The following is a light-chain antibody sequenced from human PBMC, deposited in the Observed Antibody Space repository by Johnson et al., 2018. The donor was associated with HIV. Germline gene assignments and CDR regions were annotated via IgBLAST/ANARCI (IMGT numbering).Light chain of an antibody. CDR2: DNN. Sequence: QSILTQPPSVSAAPGQTVTISCSGSSSNIGNNYVSWYQQIPGRAPKLLIYDNNKRPSGIPDRFSGSKSGTSATLGITGLQTGDEADYYCGTWDNSLRAPYVVGTGTKVTVL. J-gene: IGLJ1*01. V-gene: IGLV1-51*01. CDR3: GTWDNSLRAPYV. CDR1: SSNIGNNY.